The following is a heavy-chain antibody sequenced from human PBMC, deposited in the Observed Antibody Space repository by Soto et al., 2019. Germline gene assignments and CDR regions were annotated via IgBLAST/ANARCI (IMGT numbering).Heavy chain of an antibody. J-gene: IGHJ3*02. Sequence: ASVKVSCKASGYTFTGYYMHWVRQAPGQGLEWMGWINPNSGGTNYAQKFQGWVTMTRDTSISTAYMELSRLRSDDTAVYYCARGLFMITFGGVIVNHDAFDIWGQGTMVTVS. CDR1: GYTFTGYY. CDR3: ARGLFMITFGGVIVNHDAFDI. V-gene: IGHV1-2*04. D-gene: IGHD3-16*02. CDR2: INPNSGGT.